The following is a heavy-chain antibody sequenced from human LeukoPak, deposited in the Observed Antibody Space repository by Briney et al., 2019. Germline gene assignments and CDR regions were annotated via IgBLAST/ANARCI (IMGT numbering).Heavy chain of an antibody. J-gene: IGHJ4*02. CDR2: ISGSGGST. D-gene: IGHD4-17*01. CDR3: AKDDDYGDYAAY. V-gene: IGHV3-23*01. Sequence: PGGSLRLSCGASGFTFSSYVMSWVRQAPGKGLEWVSAISGSGGSTYYADSVKGRFTISRDNSKNTLYLQMNSLRAEDTAVYYCAKDDDYGDYAAYWGQGTLVTVSS. CDR1: GFTFSSYV.